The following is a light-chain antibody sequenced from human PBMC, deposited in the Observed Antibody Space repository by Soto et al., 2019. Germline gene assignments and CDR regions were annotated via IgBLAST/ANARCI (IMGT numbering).Light chain of an antibody. CDR2: DDS. Sequence: SYELTQPPSVSVAPGQTARITCGGNNIGGKSVHWYQQIPGQAPMVVVYDDSDRPSGIPERFSGSNSGNTATLTISRVEAGDEADYYCQVWDSTSDLPGVFGGGTKLTVL. CDR3: QVWDSTSDLPGV. CDR1: NIGGKS. V-gene: IGLV3-21*02. J-gene: IGLJ3*02.